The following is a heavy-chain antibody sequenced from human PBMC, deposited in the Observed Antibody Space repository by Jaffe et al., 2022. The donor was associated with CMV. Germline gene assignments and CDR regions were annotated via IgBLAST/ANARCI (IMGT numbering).Heavy chain of an antibody. Sequence: QLQLQESGPGLVKPSETLSLTCTVSGGSISSSSYYWGWIRQPPGKGLEWIGSIYYSGSTYYNPSLKSRVTISVDTSKNQFSLKLSSVTAADTAVYYCARHKAYYYDSSGPADYWGQGTLVTVSS. V-gene: IGHV4-39*01. CDR1: GGSISSSSYY. J-gene: IGHJ4*02. CDR3: ARHKAYYYDSSGPADY. CDR2: IYYSGST. D-gene: IGHD3-22*01.